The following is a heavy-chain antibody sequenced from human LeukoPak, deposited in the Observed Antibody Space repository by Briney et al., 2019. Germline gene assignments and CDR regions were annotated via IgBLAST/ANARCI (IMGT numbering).Heavy chain of an antibody. D-gene: IGHD6-19*01. CDR2: TYYRSKWYN. V-gene: IGHV6-1*01. CDR3: ARDEGNTGWYTFDY. CDR1: GDSVSSNNGA. Sequence: SQTLSLTCVISGDSVSSNNGAWNWIRQSPSRGLEWLGRTYYRSKWYNDYAVSMKGRITINPDTSKNQFSLQLNSVTPEDTAVYYRARDEGNTGWYTFDYWGQGTLVTVSS. J-gene: IGHJ4*02.